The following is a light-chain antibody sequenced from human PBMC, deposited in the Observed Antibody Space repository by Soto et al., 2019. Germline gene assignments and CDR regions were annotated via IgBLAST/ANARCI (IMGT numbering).Light chain of an antibody. CDR2: GAS. V-gene: IGKV3-20*01. Sequence: EIVMSQSLDTLSLSPGERATLSCRASQSVSSSYLAWYQQKPGQAPRLLIYGASSRATGIPDRFSGSGSGTDFTLTISRLEPEDFATYYCQQYETFSGTFGPGTMVDVK. J-gene: IGKJ1*01. CDR3: QQYETFSGT. CDR1: QSVSSSY.